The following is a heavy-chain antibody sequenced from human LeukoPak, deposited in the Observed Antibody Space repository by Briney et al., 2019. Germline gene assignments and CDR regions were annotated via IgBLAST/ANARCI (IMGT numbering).Heavy chain of an antibody. CDR1: GFTFSSYA. V-gene: IGHV3-23*01. Sequence: GGSLRLSCEASGFTFSSYAMSWVRQAPGKGLEWVSAISGSGGSTYYADSVKGRFTISRDNSKNTLYLQMNSLRAEDTAVYYCAKSGDIVVVPAARNWFDPWGQGTLVTVSS. J-gene: IGHJ5*02. CDR3: AKSGDIVVVPAARNWFDP. D-gene: IGHD2-2*01. CDR2: ISGSGGST.